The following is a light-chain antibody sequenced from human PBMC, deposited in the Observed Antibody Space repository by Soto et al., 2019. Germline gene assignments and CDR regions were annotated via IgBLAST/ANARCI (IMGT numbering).Light chain of an antibody. V-gene: IGKV3-20*01. CDR3: QYYGRSPLT. J-gene: IGKJ4*01. CDR1: QGISSW. Sequence: TQSPSSVSASVGDRVTITCRASQGISSWLAWYQQKPGQAPRPLMYSASSRATGIPDRFSGSGSGTDFTLTISRLEPEDFAVYYCQYYGRSPLTFGGGTKV. CDR2: SAS.